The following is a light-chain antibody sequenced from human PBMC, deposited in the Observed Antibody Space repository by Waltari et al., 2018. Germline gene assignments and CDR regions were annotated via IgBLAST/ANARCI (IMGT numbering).Light chain of an antibody. CDR2: WAA. CDR3: QQYYRSRT. CDR1: QSVFYSSDNKNY. J-gene: IGKJ1*01. V-gene: IGKV4-1*01. Sequence: DIVMTQSPDSLAVSLGERATIDCKSSQSVFYSSDNKNYLAWYQNKPGQPPKFLFYWAATRESGVPDRFSASGSGTDFTLTINNLQAEDVAVYYCQQYYRSRTFGQGTKVEIK.